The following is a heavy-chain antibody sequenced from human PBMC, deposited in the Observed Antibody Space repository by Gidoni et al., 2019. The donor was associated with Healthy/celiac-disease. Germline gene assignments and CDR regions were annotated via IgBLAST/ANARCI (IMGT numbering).Heavy chain of an antibody. D-gene: IGHD3-22*01. Sequence: QVQLQQWGAGLLKPSETLSLTCAVYVGSFSGYYWSWIRQPPGKGLEWIGEINHSGSTNYNPSLKSRVTISVDTSKNQFSLKLSSVTAADTAVYYCARALYYYDSSGSAGDAFDIWGQGTMVTVSS. V-gene: IGHV4-34*01. CDR2: INHSGST. J-gene: IGHJ3*02. CDR3: ARALYYYDSSGSAGDAFDI. CDR1: VGSFSGYY.